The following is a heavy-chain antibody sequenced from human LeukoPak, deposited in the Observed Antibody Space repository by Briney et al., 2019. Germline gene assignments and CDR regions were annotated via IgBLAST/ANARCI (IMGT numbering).Heavy chain of an antibody. CDR1: GFTFSTYG. CDR2: ISISGGNT. CDR3: AKDAVGGTYVRYFDS. J-gene: IGHJ4*02. V-gene: IGHV3-23*01. D-gene: IGHD1-26*01. Sequence: GGSLRLSCAASGFTFSTYGITWARQAPGKVLEWLSTISISGGNTYYANSVKGRFTISRDNSKSTLYLQMNSLGAEDTAVYYCAKDAVGGTYVRYFDSWGQGTLVTVSS.